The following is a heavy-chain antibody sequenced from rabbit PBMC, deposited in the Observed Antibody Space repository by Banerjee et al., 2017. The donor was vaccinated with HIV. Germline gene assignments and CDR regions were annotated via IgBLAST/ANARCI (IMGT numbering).Heavy chain of an antibody. V-gene: IGHV1S45*01. CDR1: GFTLSSYV. D-gene: IGHD1-1*01. Sequence: QQQLEESGGGLVKPEGSLTLSCTVSGFTLSSYVMCWVRQAPGKGLEWIACINSNTGNTVYASWAKGPFTISKTSSTTVTLQMTSLTAADTATYFCARDLSGVIGWNLNLWGPGTLVTVS. CDR2: INSNTGNT. J-gene: IGHJ4*01. CDR3: ARDLSGVIGWNLNL.